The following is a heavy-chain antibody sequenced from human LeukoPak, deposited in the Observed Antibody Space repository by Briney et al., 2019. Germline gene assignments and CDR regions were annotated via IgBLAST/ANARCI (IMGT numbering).Heavy chain of an antibody. D-gene: IGHD6-6*01. CDR3: ARHRAYSSSSPFDY. CDR2: IYYTGST. Sequence: SETLSLTCTASGGSISSLYWSWIRQPPGKGLEWIGYIYYTGSTNYNPSLKSRVTMFVDMSKNQFSLRLSSVTAADTAVYYCARHRAYSSSSPFDYWGQGTLVTVSS. J-gene: IGHJ4*02. CDR1: GGSISSLY. V-gene: IGHV4-59*08.